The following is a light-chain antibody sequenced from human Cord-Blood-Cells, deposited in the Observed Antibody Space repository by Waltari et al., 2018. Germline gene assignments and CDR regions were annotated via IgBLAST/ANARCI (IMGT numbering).Light chain of an antibody. CDR1: QSVLYSSNNKNY. Sequence: DIVMPQSPDSPAVSPGERATLNCKSRQSVLYSSNNKNYLAWYQQKPGQPPKLLIYWASTRESGVPDRFSGSGSGTDFTLTISSLQAEDVAVYYCQQYYSTPFTFGPGTKVDIK. J-gene: IGKJ3*01. V-gene: IGKV4-1*01. CDR2: WAS. CDR3: QQYYSTPFT.